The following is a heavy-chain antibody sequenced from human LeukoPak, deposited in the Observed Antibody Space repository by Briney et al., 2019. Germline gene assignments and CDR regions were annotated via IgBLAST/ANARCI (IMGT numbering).Heavy chain of an antibody. CDR3: ARGGGLDI. V-gene: IGHV3-7*03. J-gene: IGHJ6*02. Sequence: SLRLSCAASGFTFSSYWMNWARQAPGKGLEWVASINHNGNVNYYVDSVKGRFTISRDNAKNSLYLQMSNLRAEDTAVYFCARGGGLDIWGQGATVTVSS. CDR2: INHNGNVN. CDR1: GFTFSSYW. D-gene: IGHD3-16*01.